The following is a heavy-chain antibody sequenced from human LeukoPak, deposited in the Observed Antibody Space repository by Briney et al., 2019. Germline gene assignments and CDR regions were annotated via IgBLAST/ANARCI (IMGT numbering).Heavy chain of an antibody. Sequence: PSETLSLTCTVSGYSISSGYYWGWIRQPPGKGLEWVGSIYHSGSTYYNPSLKSRVTISVDTSKNQFSLKLSSVTAADTAVYYCARVKVVVAANGWFDPWGQGTLVTVSS. D-gene: IGHD2-15*01. CDR2: IYHSGST. CDR1: GYSISSGYY. J-gene: IGHJ5*02. CDR3: ARVKVVVAANGWFDP. V-gene: IGHV4-38-2*02.